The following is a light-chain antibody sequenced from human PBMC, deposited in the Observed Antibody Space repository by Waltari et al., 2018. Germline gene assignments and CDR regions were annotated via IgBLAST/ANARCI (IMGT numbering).Light chain of an antibody. CDR2: DAS. CDR1: SGAVTSRHY. CDR3: LLSYSGTGI. V-gene: IGLV7-46*01. J-gene: IGLJ2*01. Sequence: QAVVTQEPSLTVSPGGTVTLTCGSSSGAVTSRHYPYWLQQKPGHAPRTLVYDASNKHAGTPSRCAGSLLGGISALTLSGAQPEDEAEYYCLLSYSGTGIFGGGTKLTVL.